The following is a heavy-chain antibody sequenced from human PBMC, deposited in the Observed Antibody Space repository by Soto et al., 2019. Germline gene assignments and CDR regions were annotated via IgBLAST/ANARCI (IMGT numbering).Heavy chain of an antibody. CDR2: IYYSGST. Sequence: SGTLSLTCTVSGGSISSYYWSWIRQPPGKGLEWIGYIYYSGSTNYNPSLKSRVTISVDTSKNQFSLKLSSVTAADTAVYYCERDLRHFFSTSCPQTWLHPWCHGTLGSVS. J-gene: IGHJ5*02. D-gene: IGHD2-2*01. CDR3: ERDLRHFFSTSCPQTWLHP. V-gene: IGHV4-59*01. CDR1: GGSISSYY.